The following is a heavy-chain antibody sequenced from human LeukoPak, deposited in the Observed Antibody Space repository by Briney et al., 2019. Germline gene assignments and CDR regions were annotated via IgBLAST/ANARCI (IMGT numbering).Heavy chain of an antibody. CDR2: IYYSGST. CDR3: ARAYDFWSGPFDY. CDR1: GGPISSYY. V-gene: IGHV4-59*01. J-gene: IGHJ4*02. Sequence: PSETLSLTCTVSGGPISSYYWSWIRQPPGKGLEWIGYIYYSGSTNYNPSLKSRVTISVDTSKNQFSLKLSSVTAADTAVYYCARAYDFWSGPFDYWGQGTLVTVSS. D-gene: IGHD3-3*01.